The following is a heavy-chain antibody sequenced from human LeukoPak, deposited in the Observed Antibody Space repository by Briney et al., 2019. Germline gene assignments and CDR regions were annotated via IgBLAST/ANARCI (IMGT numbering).Heavy chain of an antibody. J-gene: IGHJ3*02. CDR3: AKAYSGSYYLAFDI. CDR2: ISGSGGSP. V-gene: IGHV3-23*01. CDR1: GFTFSSYA. Sequence: GGSLRLSCAASGFTFSSYAMSWVRQAPGKELEWVSAISGSGGSPYYADSVKGRFTISRDNSKNTLYLQMNSLRAGDTAVYYCAKAYSGSYYLAFDIWGQGTMVTVSS. D-gene: IGHD1-26*01.